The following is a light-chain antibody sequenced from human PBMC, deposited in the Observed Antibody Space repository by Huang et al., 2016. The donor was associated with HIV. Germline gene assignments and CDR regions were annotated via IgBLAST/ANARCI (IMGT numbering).Light chain of an antibody. Sequence: DIQMTQSPSSLSASVGDRVTITCQASQDISNYLSWYQQRPGKAPKLLIYDASNLETGVPSRFSASGSVTYFTVTINGLQPEDIATYYCQQYDSLPVTFGQGTRLEIK. V-gene: IGKV1-33*01. J-gene: IGKJ5*01. CDR1: QDISNY. CDR2: DAS. CDR3: QQYDSLPVT.